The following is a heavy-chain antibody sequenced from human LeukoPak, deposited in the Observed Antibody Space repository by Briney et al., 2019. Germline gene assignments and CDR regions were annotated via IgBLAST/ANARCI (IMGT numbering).Heavy chain of an antibody. V-gene: IGHV4-61*02. CDR3: ARDPGAATGGPYYFDY. Sequence: SETLSLTCTVSGGSISSGSSYWSWIRQPAGKGLEWIGRFYTSGSTNYNPSLKSRVTISVDPSKNQFSLKLSSVAAAETAVYYCARDPGAATGGPYYFDYWGQGTLVTVSS. D-gene: IGHD2-15*01. CDR1: GGSISSGSSY. CDR2: FYTSGST. J-gene: IGHJ4*02.